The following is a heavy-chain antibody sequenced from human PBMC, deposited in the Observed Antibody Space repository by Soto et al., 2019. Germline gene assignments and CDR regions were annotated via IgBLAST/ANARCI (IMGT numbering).Heavy chain of an antibody. CDR1: GFTFSSYA. D-gene: IGHD2-15*01. V-gene: IGHV3-30-3*01. CDR3: ARGGTARPGNGWH. CDR2: ISYDGSNK. J-gene: IGHJ4*02. Sequence: QVQLVESGGGVVQPGRSLRLSCAASGFTFSSYAMHWVRQAPGKGLEWVAVISYDGSNKYYADSVKGRFTISRDNSKNTLYLQINSLRAEDTAVYYCARGGTARPGNGWHWGQGTLVTVSS.